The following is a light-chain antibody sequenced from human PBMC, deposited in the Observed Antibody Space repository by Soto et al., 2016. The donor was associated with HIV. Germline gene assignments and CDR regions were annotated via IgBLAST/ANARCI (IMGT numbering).Light chain of an antibody. J-gene: IGKJ4*01. CDR2: KAS. CDR3: QQYKTYPLT. V-gene: IGKV1-5*03. Sequence: DIQMTQSPSTLSASVGDRVTITCRASQRISSWLAWYQQKPGKAPKLLIYKASSLKSGVPSRFSGSRSGTDFTLTISSLQPEDFATYFCQQYKTYPLTFAEDQGADQT. CDR1: QRISSW.